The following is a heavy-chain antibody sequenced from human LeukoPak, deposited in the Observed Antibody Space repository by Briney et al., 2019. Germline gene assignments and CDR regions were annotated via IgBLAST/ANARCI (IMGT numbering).Heavy chain of an antibody. CDR2: INSDGSST. V-gene: IGHV3-74*01. CDR1: GITFSSHW. Sequence: GGTLRLSCAASGITFSSHWMHWVRQAPGKGPVWVSRINSDGSSTNYADSVKGRFTISRDNAKNTLYLQMNSLRAEDTAVYYCARGWYGDYVDYWGQGTLVTVSS. J-gene: IGHJ4*02. CDR3: ARGWYGDYVDY. D-gene: IGHD6-13*01.